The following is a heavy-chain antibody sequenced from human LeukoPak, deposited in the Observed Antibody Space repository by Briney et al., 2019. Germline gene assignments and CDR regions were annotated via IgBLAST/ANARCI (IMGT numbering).Heavy chain of an antibody. V-gene: IGHV3-7*01. CDR3: ARSLGELSSYYYYYGMDV. CDR2: IKQEGREK. Sequence: GGSLRLSCAASGFTFSNYWMTWVRQAPGKGLEWVANIKQEGREKYYVDSVKGRFTIPRDNAKNSLYLQMNSLRAEDTAVYYCARSLGELSSYYYYYGMDVWGQGTTVTVSS. CDR1: GFTFSNYW. D-gene: IGHD3-16*02. J-gene: IGHJ6*02.